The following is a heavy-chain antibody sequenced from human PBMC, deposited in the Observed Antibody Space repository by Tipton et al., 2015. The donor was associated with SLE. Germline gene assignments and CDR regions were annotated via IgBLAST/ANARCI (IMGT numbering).Heavy chain of an antibody. V-gene: IGHV3-9*01. D-gene: IGHD2-21*01. Sequence: SLRLSCAASGFTFDDYAMHWVRQAPGKGLEWVSGISWNSGSIGYADSVKGRFTISRDNAKNSLYLQMNSLRAEDTAVYYCARASIATLYYYYGMDVWGQGTTVTVSS. CDR3: ARASIATLYYYYGMDV. CDR1: GFTFDDYA. CDR2: ISWNSGSI. J-gene: IGHJ6*02.